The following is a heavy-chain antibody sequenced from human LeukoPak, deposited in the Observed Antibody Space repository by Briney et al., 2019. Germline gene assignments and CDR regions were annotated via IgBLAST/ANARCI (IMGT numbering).Heavy chain of an antibody. CDR2: IKQDGSEK. CDR1: GFTFSSYW. Sequence: SGGSLRLSCAASGFTFSSYWMSWVRQAPGKGLEWVANIKQDGSEKYYVDSVKGRFTISRDNAKNSLYLQMNSLRAEDTAVYYCARRLRGGATIFFDYWGQGTLVTVSS. CDR3: ARRLRGGATIFFDY. V-gene: IGHV3-7*01. D-gene: IGHD5-12*01. J-gene: IGHJ4*02.